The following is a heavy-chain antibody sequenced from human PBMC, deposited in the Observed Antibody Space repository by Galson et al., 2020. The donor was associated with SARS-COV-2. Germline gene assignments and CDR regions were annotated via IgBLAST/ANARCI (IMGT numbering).Heavy chain of an antibody. Sequence: GGFLRLSCAASGFTFSSYAMHWVRQAPGKGLEWVAVISYDGSNKYYADSVKGRFTISRDNSKNTLYLQMNSLRAEDTAVYYCARDLRWELELDYWGQGTLVTVSS. CDR1: GFTFSSYA. J-gene: IGHJ4*02. D-gene: IGHD1-26*01. CDR2: ISYDGSNK. V-gene: IGHV3-30-3*01. CDR3: ARDLRWELELDY.